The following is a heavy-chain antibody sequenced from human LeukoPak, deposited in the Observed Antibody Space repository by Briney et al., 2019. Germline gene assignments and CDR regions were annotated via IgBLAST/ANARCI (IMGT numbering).Heavy chain of an antibody. V-gene: IGHV4-59*01. CDR1: GGSISSYY. J-gene: IGHJ6*02. Sequence: SQTLSLTCTVSGGSISSYYWSWIRQPPGKGLEWIGYIYYSGSTSYNPSLKSRVTISVDTSKNQFSLKLSSVTAADTAVYYCARAVRLGNYYGMDVWGQGTTVTVSS. CDR2: IYYSGST. CDR3: ARAVRLGNYYGMDV. D-gene: IGHD1-26*01.